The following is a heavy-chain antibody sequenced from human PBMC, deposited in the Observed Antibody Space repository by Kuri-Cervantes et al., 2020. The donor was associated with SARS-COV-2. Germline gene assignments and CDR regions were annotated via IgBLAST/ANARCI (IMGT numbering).Heavy chain of an antibody. CDR3: AVYSSSPYYYYMDV. D-gene: IGHD6-13*01. V-gene: IGHV4-38-2*01. J-gene: IGHJ6*03. Sequence: GSLRLSCAVSGYSISRGYYWGWIRQPPGKGLEWIGSIYYSGSTYYNPSLKSRVTISVDTSKNQFSLKLSSVTAADTAVYYCAVYSSSPYYYYMDVWGKGTTVTVSS. CDR1: GYSISRGYY. CDR2: IYYSGST.